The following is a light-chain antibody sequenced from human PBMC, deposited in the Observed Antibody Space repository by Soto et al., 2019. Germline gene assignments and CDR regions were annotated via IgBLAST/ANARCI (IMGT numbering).Light chain of an antibody. J-gene: IGLJ1*01. CDR3: SSYTSGGNYV. CDR2: DVS. CDR1: SSDVAAYNF. V-gene: IGLV2-14*01. Sequence: QCALTQPASVSGSPGQSVAISCTGTSSDVAAYNFVSWYQQHPGKAPKLMVFDVSNRPSGVSDRFSGSKSGNMASLTISGLQAEDEADYYCSSYTSGGNYVFGTGTKVTVL.